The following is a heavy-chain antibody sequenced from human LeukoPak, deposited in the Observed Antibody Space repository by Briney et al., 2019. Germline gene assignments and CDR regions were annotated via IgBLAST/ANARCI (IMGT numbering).Heavy chain of an antibody. CDR2: INANSGGA. V-gene: IGHV1-2*02. Sequence: ASVTVSCKASAYTFTGYYMHWVRQAPGQGLEWMRWINANSGGANYAQKFQGRVTMTRDTSINTGYMELSRLTSDDTAVYYCARARLYSGSENYYFDYWGQGTLVTVSS. CDR1: AYTFTGYY. J-gene: IGHJ4*02. CDR3: ARARLYSGSENYYFDY. D-gene: IGHD5-12*01.